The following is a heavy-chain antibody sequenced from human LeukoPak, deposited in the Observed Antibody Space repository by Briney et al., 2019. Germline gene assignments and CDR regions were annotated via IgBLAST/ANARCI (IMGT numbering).Heavy chain of an antibody. CDR1: GSIFTSYW. V-gene: IGHV5-51*01. J-gene: IGHJ2*01. CDR2: IYPGDSAT. CDR3: ARPADDYYLWYFDL. Sequence: PGESLNISCQGSGSIFTSYWIGGGRQLPGKGLEWMGIIYPGDSATRYSPAFQGQVTISADKSISTAYLQWSSLKASDTAMYYCARPADDYYLWYFDLWGRGTLVTVSS. D-gene: IGHD1-26*01.